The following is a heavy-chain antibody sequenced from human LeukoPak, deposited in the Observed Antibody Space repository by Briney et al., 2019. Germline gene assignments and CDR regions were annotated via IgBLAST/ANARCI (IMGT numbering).Heavy chain of an antibody. J-gene: IGHJ4*02. CDR2: ISGSGGST. Sequence: GGSLRLSCAASGFTFSDYYMGWIRQAPGKGLEWVSAISGSGGSTYYADSVKGRFTISRDNSKNTLYLQMNSLRAEDTAVYYCAKYGGKTFDYWGQGTLVTVSS. CDR1: GFTFSDYY. V-gene: IGHV3-23*01. CDR3: AKYGGKTFDY. D-gene: IGHD4-23*01.